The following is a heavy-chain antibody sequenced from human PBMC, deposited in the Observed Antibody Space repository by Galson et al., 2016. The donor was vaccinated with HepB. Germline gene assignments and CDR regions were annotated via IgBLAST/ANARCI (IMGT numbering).Heavy chain of an antibody. V-gene: IGHV3-33*01. CDR1: GFTFSSYA. Sequence: SLRLSCAASGFTFSSYAMNWVRQAPGKGLEWVAGTWSDGKNKYYSDSVKGRFTISRDNSDNTLYLQIDSLGVEDTAVYYCAREYRYDEYHYKYGMDFWGQGTTVTVSS. J-gene: IGHJ6*01. D-gene: IGHD5-18*01. CDR3: AREYRYDEYHYKYGMDF. CDR2: TWSDGKNK.